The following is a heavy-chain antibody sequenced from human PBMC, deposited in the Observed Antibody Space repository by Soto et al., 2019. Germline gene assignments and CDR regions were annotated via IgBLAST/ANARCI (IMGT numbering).Heavy chain of an antibody. Sequence: QVQLVQSGAEVKKPGASVKVSCKASGYTFTSYDINWVRQATGQGLEWMGWMNPNSGNTGYAQKFQGRVTMTRTTSISTAYIELSSRRSEDTALYYCAKTLSCDNVDYWGQGTLVTVSS. CDR3: AKTLSCDNVDY. V-gene: IGHV1-8*01. CDR2: MNPNSGNT. J-gene: IGHJ4*02. D-gene: IGHD1-1*01. CDR1: GYTFTSYD.